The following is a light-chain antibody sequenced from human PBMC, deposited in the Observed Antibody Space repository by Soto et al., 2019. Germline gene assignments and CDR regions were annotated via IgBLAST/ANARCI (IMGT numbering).Light chain of an antibody. J-gene: IGLJ3*02. CDR3: AAWDDSLNGGV. Sequence: QSVLTQPPSASGTPGQRVTISCSGSSSNIGSNAVNWYQHLPGTAPQLLIYTNNQRPSGVPDRFSGSKSDTSASLAVSGLQSEDEADYYCAAWDDSLNGGVFGGGTKLTVL. V-gene: IGLV1-44*01. CDR2: TNN. CDR1: SSNIGSNA.